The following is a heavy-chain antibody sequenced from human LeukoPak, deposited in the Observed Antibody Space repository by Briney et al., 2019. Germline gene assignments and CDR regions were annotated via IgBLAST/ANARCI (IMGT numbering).Heavy chain of an antibody. CDR1: GGSISSYY. Sequence: SETLSLTCTVSGGSISSYYWSWIRQPPGKGLEWIGYIYYSGSTNYNPSLKSRVTISVDTSKNQFSLKLSSVTAADTAVYYCARNTRSEYYFDYWGQGTLVTVSS. CDR2: IYYSGST. V-gene: IGHV4-59*08. D-gene: IGHD1-1*01. CDR3: ARNTRSEYYFDY. J-gene: IGHJ4*02.